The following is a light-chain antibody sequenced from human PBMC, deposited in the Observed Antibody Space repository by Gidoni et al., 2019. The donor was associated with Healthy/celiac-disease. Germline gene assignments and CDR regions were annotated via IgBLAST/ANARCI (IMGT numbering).Light chain of an antibody. CDR3: SSYTSSSTLVV. CDR1: SSDVGGYNY. CDR2: EVS. V-gene: IGLV2-14*01. Sequence: QSALTQPASVSGSPGQPLTISCTGTSSDVGGYNYVSWYQQHPGKAPNLMIYEVSNRPSGVSNRFSGSKSGNTASLTISGLQAEDEADYYCSSYTSSSTLVVFGGGTKLTVL. J-gene: IGLJ2*01.